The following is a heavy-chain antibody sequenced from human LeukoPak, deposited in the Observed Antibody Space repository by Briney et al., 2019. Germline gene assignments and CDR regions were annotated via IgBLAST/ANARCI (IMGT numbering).Heavy chain of an antibody. Sequence: GGPLRLSCAASGFTHSNYPMTWLPPAPGKALEWVSTISGDATDTYYADSVKGRFTISRDNSKNTLYLQMNSLRAEDTAVYYCAKRPGVSAAVYFDSWGQGALLTVSS. J-gene: IGHJ4*02. V-gene: IGHV3-23*01. D-gene: IGHD6-13*01. CDR2: ISGDATDT. CDR3: AKRPGVSAAVYFDS. CDR1: GFTHSNYP.